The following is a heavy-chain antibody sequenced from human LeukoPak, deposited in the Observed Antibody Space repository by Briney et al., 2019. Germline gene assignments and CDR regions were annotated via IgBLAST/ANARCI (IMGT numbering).Heavy chain of an antibody. CDR1: GFTFSSFG. CDR3: AKDGPTVTLHADY. D-gene: IGHD4-17*01. CDR2: LSYDGSNS. Sequence: PGGSLRLSCAASGFTFSSFGMHWVRQAPGNGLEWVAVLSYDGSNSYYADSVKGRFTISRDNSKNTLYLQMNSLRAEDTAVYHCAKDGPTVTLHADYWGQGTLVTVSS. J-gene: IGHJ4*02. V-gene: IGHV3-30*18.